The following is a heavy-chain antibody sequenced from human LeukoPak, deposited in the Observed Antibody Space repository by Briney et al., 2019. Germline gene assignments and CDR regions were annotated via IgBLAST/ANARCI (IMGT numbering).Heavy chain of an antibody. CDR2: ISSSSSTI. CDR1: GFTFSSYS. V-gene: IGHV3-48*01. CDR3: ARERGRVSTYYYYGMDV. J-gene: IGHJ6*02. Sequence: PGGSLRLSCAASGFTFSSYSMNWVRQAPGKGLEWVSYISSSSSTIYYADSVKGRFTISRDNAKNSLYLQMNSLRAEDTAVYYCARERGRVSTYYYYGMDVWGQGTTVTVSS. D-gene: IGHD6-13*01.